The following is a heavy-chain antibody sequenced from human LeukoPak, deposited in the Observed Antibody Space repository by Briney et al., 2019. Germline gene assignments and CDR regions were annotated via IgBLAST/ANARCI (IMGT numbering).Heavy chain of an antibody. CDR3: ARVYDYGDNWFDP. CDR1: GFTFDDYG. J-gene: IGHJ5*02. V-gene: IGHV3-20*04. D-gene: IGHD4-17*01. CDR2: INWNGGRT. Sequence: RPGGSLRLSCAASGFTFDDYGMIWVRQAPGKGLEWVSGINWNGGRTVYADSVKGRFIISRDNAKNSLYLQMNSLRAEDTALSYCARVYDYGDNWFDPWGQGTLVTVSS.